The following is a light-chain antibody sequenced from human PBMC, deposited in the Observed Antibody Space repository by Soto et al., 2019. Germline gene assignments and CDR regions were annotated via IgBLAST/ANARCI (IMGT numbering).Light chain of an antibody. CDR3: CSLTTSHTYV. V-gene: IGLV2-14*03. CDR1: SSDVGGYNY. CDR2: HVT. Sequence: SALTQPASVSGSPGQSITISCTGTSSDVGGYNYVSWYQQHPGKAPKLMIYHVTYRPSGVSNRYSGSKSGNSASLTISGLQADDEADYYCCSLTTSHTYVFGSGTKLTVL. J-gene: IGLJ1*01.